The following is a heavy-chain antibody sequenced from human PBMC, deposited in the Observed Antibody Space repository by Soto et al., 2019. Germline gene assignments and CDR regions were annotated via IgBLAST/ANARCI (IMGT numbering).Heavy chain of an antibody. CDR3: AKSIVGGIRSGMDV. CDR2: ISYDGSNK. D-gene: IGHD1-26*01. CDR1: GFTFSSYG. J-gene: IGHJ6*02. Sequence: QVQLVESGGGVVLPGRSLRLSCAASGFTFSSYGMHWVRQAPGKGLEWVAVISYDGSNKYYADSVKGRFTISRDNSKNTLYLQMNSLRAEDTAVYYCAKSIVGGIRSGMDVWGQGTTVTVSS. V-gene: IGHV3-30*18.